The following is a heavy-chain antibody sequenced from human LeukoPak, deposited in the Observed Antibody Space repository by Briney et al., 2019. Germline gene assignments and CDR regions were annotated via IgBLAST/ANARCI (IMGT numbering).Heavy chain of an antibody. V-gene: IGHV4-59*01. CDR2: IYYSGST. J-gene: IGHJ5*02. D-gene: IGHD3-16*01. Sequence: SETLSLTCTVSGGSISSYYWSWIQQPPGKGLEWIGYIYYSGSTNYNPSLKSRVTISVDTSKNQFSLKLSSVTAADTAVYYCARGAGGYNNWFDPWGQGTLVTVSS. CDR3: ARGAGGYNNWFDP. CDR1: GGSISSYY.